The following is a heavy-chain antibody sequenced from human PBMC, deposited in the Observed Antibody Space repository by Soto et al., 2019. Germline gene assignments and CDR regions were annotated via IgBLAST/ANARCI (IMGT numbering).Heavy chain of an antibody. V-gene: IGHV1-69*01. J-gene: IGHJ6*02. CDR1: GGTFSRYA. CDR3: AREREGMDV. CDR2: IIPIFGTA. Sequence: QVQLVQSGAEVKKPGSSLQVSCTASGGTFSRYAISSVRQAPGQGLDWMGGIIPIFGTANYAQKFQGRLTITADETTSTAYMELSSLGSEDTAVYYCAREREGMDVWGQGTTVTVSS.